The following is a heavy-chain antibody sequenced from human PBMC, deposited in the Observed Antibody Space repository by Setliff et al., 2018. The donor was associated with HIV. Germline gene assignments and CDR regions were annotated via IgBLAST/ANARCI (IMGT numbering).Heavy chain of an antibody. CDR1: GHTFTTYG. CDR2: ISPNFGHT. V-gene: IGHV1-18*01. J-gene: IGHJ6*02. Sequence: ASVKVSCKAPGHTFTTYGISWVRQAPGHGLEWMGWISPNFGHTKYAQKFLDRVTMTVDTATSRVYMELRSLRSDDTAVYFCARLGSGWSDSYYYAMDIWGQGTTVTVSS. CDR3: ARLGSGWSDSYYYAMDI. D-gene: IGHD6-19*01.